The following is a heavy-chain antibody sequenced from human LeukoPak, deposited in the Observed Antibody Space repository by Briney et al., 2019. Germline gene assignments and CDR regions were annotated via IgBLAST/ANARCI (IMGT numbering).Heavy chain of an antibody. CDR1: GGSISNYY. D-gene: IGHD6-19*01. Sequence: SETLSLTCSVSGGSISNYYWCWIRQPPGKGLEWIGYIYYSGSTNSNPSLKSRVTISVDTSKNQFSLKLSSVTAADTAVYYCARSSIAVAGTAFDIWGQGTMVTVSS. CDR2: IYYSGST. CDR3: ARSSIAVAGTAFDI. V-gene: IGHV4-59*01. J-gene: IGHJ3*02.